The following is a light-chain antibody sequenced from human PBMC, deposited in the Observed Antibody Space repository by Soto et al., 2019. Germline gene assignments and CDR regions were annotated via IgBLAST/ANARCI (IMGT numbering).Light chain of an antibody. CDR3: QQRSNSPYP. Sequence: EIVLTQSPATLSLSPGERATLSCRASQSFSSYLAWYQQKPGQAPRLLIYGASNRATGIPARFSGSGSGTDFTLTISSLEPEDFAVYYFQQRSNSPYPSGQGTKLDIK. V-gene: IGKV3-11*01. J-gene: IGKJ2*01. CDR1: QSFSSY. CDR2: GAS.